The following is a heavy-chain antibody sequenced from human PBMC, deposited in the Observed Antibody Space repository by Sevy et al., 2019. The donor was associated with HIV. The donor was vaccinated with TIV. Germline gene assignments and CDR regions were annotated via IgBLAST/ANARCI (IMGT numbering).Heavy chain of an antibody. V-gene: IGHV3-33*01. D-gene: IGHD3-22*01. CDR3: ARDNYYDSSGYYNGGYFDY. CDR1: GFTFSSYG. Sequence: GGSLRLSCAASGFTFSSYGMHWVRQAPGKGLEWVAVIWYDGSNKYYADSVKGRFTISRDNSKNTLYLQMNSLRAEDTAVYYCARDNYYDSSGYYNGGYFDYWGQGTLVTVSS. J-gene: IGHJ4*02. CDR2: IWYDGSNK.